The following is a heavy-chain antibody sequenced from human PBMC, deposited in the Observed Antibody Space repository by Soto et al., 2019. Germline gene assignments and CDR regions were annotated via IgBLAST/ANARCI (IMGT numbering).Heavy chain of an antibody. V-gene: IGHV1-3*01. D-gene: IGHD4-17*01. Sequence: GASVTVSCQASAYTFTSYAMHWVRQAPGQRLEWMGWINAANGNTKYSQKFQGRVTITRDTSASTAYMELSSLRSEDTAVYYCARSLMTTVTYVDPWGQGTLVTVSS. J-gene: IGHJ5*02. CDR3: ARSLMTTVTYVDP. CDR2: INAANGNT. CDR1: AYTFTSYA.